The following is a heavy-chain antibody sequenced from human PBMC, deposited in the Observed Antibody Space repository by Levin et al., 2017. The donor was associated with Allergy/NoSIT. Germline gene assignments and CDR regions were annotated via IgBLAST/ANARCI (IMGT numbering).Heavy chain of an antibody. CDR1: GYTFTGYY. CDR2: INPNSGGT. D-gene: IGHD6-19*01. Sequence: RGESLKISCKASGYTFTGYYMHWVRQAPGQGLEWMGWINPNSGGTNYAQKFQGSVTMTRDSSITTAYMELSRLRSDGTDVYYCARDLKAVADPDLHYYYYGMDVWGQGTTVTVS. V-gene: IGHV1-2*02. J-gene: IGHJ6*02. CDR3: ARDLKAVADPDLHYYYYGMDV.